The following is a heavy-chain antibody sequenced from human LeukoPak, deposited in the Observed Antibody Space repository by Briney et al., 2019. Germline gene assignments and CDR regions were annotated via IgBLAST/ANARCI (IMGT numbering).Heavy chain of an antibody. J-gene: IGHJ4*02. Sequence: GGSLRLTCAASGFTFSSYGMHWVRQAPGKGLEWVAVIWYDGSNKYYADSVKGRFTISRDNSKNTLYLQMNSLRAEDTAVYYCAREYCSSTSCFHFDYWGQGTLVTVPS. CDR2: IWYDGSNK. CDR1: GFTFSSYG. D-gene: IGHD2-2*01. V-gene: IGHV3-33*01. CDR3: AREYCSSTSCFHFDY.